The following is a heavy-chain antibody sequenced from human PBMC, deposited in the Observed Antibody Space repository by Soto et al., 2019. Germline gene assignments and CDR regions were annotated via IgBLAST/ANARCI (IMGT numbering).Heavy chain of an antibody. D-gene: IGHD3-10*01. CDR1: GDSVSSNSAA. J-gene: IGHJ6*02. CDR3: ARDPDYGSGRGYYYYGMDV. V-gene: IGHV6-1*01. CDR2: TYYRSKWYN. Sequence: PSQTLSLTCVISGDSVSSNSAAWNWIRQSPSRGLEWLGRTYYRSKWYNDYAVSVKSRITINPDTSKNQFSLQLNSVTPEDTAVYYCARDPDYGSGRGYYYYGMDVWGQGTTVTAP.